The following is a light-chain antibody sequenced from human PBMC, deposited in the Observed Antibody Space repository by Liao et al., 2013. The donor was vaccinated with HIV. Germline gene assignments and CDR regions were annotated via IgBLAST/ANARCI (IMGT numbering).Light chain of an antibody. CDR3: QVWDGSGDYAV. CDR1: NVGSKS. CDR2: YDT. J-gene: IGLJ2*01. Sequence: SYELTQPPSVSVAPGKPASITCGGNNVGSKSVHWYQQKPGQAPVPVIYYDTDRPSGIPERFSGSNSGNTATLTISRVEAGDEADYYCQVWDGSGDYAVFGGGTKLTVL. V-gene: IGLV3-21*04.